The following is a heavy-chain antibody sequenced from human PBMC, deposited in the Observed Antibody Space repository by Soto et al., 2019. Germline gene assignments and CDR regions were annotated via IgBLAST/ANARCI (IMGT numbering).Heavy chain of an antibody. Sequence: PGKSLKISCKGSGYSFTSYWIGWVRQMPGKGLEWMGIIYPGDSDTRYSPSFQGQVTISADKSISTAYLQWSSLKASDTAMYYCACTRIAAAGTDYYGMDVWGQGTTVTVSS. CDR1: GYSFTSYW. J-gene: IGHJ6*02. CDR3: ACTRIAAAGTDYYGMDV. D-gene: IGHD6-13*01. CDR2: IYPGDSDT. V-gene: IGHV5-51*01.